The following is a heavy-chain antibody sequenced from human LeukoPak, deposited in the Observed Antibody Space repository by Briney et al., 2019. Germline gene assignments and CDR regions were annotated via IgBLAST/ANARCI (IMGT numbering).Heavy chain of an antibody. Sequence: SETLSLTCTVSGGSISSYYWSWIRQPPGKGLEWIGYIYYSGSTNYNPSLKSRVTISVDTSKNQFSLKLRSVTAADTAVYYCARGVYSSSWPFDYWGQGTLVTVSS. V-gene: IGHV4-59*01. CDR1: GGSISSYY. CDR3: ARGVYSSSWPFDY. CDR2: IYYSGST. J-gene: IGHJ4*02. D-gene: IGHD6-13*01.